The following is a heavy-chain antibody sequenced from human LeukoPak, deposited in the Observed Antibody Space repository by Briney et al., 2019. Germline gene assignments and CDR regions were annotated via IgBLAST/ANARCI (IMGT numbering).Heavy chain of an antibody. J-gene: IGHJ4*02. Sequence: PSETLSLTCTVSGGSISSGGYYWSWIRQHPGKGLEWIGSIYYSGSTYYNPSLKSRVTISVDTSKNQFSLKLSSVTAADTAVYYCARHPLELRRDYDYWGQGTLVTVSS. V-gene: IGHV4-39*01. CDR3: ARHPLELRRDYDY. CDR2: IYYSGST. D-gene: IGHD1-7*01. CDR1: GGSISSGGYY.